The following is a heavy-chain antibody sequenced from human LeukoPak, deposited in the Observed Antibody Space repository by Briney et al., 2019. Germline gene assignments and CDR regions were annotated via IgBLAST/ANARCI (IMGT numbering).Heavy chain of an antibody. V-gene: IGHV1-58*01. CDR3: AAPSRIQLDY. CDR2: IVVGSGNT. CDR1: GFTFPSSA. D-gene: IGHD5-18*01. J-gene: IGHJ4*02. Sequence: SVKVSCKASGFTFPSSAVQWVRQARGQRLEWVGWIVVGSGNTNYAQKFQERVTITRDMSTSTAYLELSSLRSEDTAVYYCAAPSRIQLDYWGQGTLVTVSS.